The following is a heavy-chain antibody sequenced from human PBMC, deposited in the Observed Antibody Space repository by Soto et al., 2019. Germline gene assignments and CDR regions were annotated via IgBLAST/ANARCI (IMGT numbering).Heavy chain of an antibody. J-gene: IGHJ5*02. CDR2: VSAYNGNT. Sequence: ASVKVSCKASGYSFINYDISWVRQAPGQGLEWTGWVSAYNGNTNYAQKFQGRVTITTDTSTSTAYMELRSLRSEDTAVYYCARSTTASLDWFDPWGQGTPVTVSS. V-gene: IGHV1-18*01. D-gene: IGHD3-3*02. CDR1: GYSFINYD. CDR3: ARSTTASLDWFDP.